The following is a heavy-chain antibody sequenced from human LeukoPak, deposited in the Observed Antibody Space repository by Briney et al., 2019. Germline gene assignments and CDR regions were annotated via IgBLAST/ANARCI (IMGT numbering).Heavy chain of an antibody. Sequence: GASVNVPCKVSVYTLPQLSMLWVRQAPGKARDGVGGFDPKDGETIYAQKSPGRITMTEDTSTDTAYMALSSLRSEATAVYYCATDFRSIVVVSNLPSDYWGQGTLVTVSS. J-gene: IGHJ4*02. V-gene: IGHV1-24*01. CDR1: VYTLPQLS. CDR3: ATDFRSIVVVSNLPSDY. CDR2: FDPKDGET. D-gene: IGHD2-21*01.